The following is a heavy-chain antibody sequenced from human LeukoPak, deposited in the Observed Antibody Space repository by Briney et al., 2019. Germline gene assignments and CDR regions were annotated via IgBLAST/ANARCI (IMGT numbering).Heavy chain of an antibody. CDR1: GYTFTSYG. J-gene: IGHJ4*02. Sequence: ASVKVSCKASGYTFTSYGISWVRQAPGQGLEWRGWISAYNGNTNYAQKLQGRVTMTTDTSTSTAYMELRSLRSDDTAVYYCARDTVVVPAAMRRLGYGGQGTLVTVS. V-gene: IGHV1-18*01. CDR2: ISAYNGNT. D-gene: IGHD2-2*01. CDR3: ARDTVVVPAAMRRLGY.